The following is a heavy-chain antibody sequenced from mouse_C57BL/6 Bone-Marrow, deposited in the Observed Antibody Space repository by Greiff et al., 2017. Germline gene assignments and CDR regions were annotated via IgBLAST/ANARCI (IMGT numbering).Heavy chain of an antibody. V-gene: IGHV5-17*01. CDR3: ARDYYYGTWYFDV. Sequence: DVMLVESGGGLVKPGGSLKLSCAASGFTFSDYGMHWVRQAPEKGLEWVAYLSSGSSTIYYADTVKGRFTISRDNAKNTLFLQMTSLRSEDTAMYYCARDYYYGTWYFDVWGTGTTVTVSS. CDR1: GFTFSDYG. CDR2: LSSGSSTI. J-gene: IGHJ1*03. D-gene: IGHD1-1*01.